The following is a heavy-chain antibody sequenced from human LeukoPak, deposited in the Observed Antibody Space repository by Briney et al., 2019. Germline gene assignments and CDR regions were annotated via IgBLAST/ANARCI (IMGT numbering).Heavy chain of an antibody. Sequence: PGGSLRLSCAASGFTFSSYSMNWVRQAPGKGLEWVSSISSNSSYIYYADSVKGRFTISRDNAKNSLYLQMNSLRAEDTAVYYCARDFHCSSTSCYGGDYWYFDRWGRGALVTVSA. J-gene: IGHJ2*01. CDR3: ARDFHCSSTSCYGGDYWYFDR. V-gene: IGHV3-21*01. D-gene: IGHD2-2*01. CDR2: ISSNSSYI. CDR1: GFTFSSYS.